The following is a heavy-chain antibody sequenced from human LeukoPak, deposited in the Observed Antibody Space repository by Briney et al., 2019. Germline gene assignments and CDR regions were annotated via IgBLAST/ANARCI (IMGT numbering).Heavy chain of an antibody. CDR3: AKDGLWGSSGP. CDR1: GGSISGYY. J-gene: IGHJ5*02. D-gene: IGHD6-19*01. Sequence: SETLSLTCTVSGGSISGYYWSWIRQPAGKGLEWIGRIYTSGTTHDNPSLKSRVTMSVDTSKNQVSLKVSSVTAADTAVYYCAKDGLWGSSGPWGQGTLVTVSS. CDR2: IYTSGTT. V-gene: IGHV4-4*07.